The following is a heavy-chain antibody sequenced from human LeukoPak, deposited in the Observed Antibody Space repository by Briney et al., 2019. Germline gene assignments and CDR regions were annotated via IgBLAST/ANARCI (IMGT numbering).Heavy chain of an antibody. CDR3: AREATRDY. CDR2: IYSSGFT. J-gene: IGHJ4*02. D-gene: IGHD5-12*01. V-gene: IGHV4-39*07. Sequence: SETLSLTCSVSGGSIRSSSYYWAWIRQPPGEGLEWIGSIYSSGFTSYKPSLKSRLTISVDTSKNQFSLKLSSVTAADTAVYYCAREATRDYGGQDTLVTVSS. CDR1: GGSIRSSSYY.